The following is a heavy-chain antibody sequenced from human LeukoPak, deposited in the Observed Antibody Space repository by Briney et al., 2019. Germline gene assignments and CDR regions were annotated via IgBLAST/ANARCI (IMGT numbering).Heavy chain of an antibody. CDR3: SRDLRGRDDY. Sequence: GGSLRLSCAASGFTFSSYNMIWVRQAPGKGLEWVSYISGGSGAIYYTDSVRGRFTISRDNAKNTLYLEMNSLRAEDTAVYYCSRDLRGRDDYWGQGTLVSVSS. CDR2: ISGGSGAI. CDR1: GFTFSSYN. V-gene: IGHV3-48*04. J-gene: IGHJ4*02. D-gene: IGHD5-24*01.